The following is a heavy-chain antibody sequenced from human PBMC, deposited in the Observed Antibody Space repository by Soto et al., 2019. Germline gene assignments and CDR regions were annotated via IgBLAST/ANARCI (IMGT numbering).Heavy chain of an antibody. CDR1: GGSISSTSYY. J-gene: IGHJ4*02. Sequence: SETLSLTCIVSGGSISSTSYYWGWIRQPPGKGLEWIGSIYYSGSTYYNPSLKSRVTLSVDTSKNQFSLKLTSVTAADTAVYYCARHNSAYSSSSLDYWGQGTLVTVSS. CDR3: ARHNSAYSSSSLDY. D-gene: IGHD6-6*01. CDR2: IYYSGST. V-gene: IGHV4-39*01.